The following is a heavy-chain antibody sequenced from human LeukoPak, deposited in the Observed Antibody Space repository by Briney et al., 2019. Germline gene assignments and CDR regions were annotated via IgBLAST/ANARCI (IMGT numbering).Heavy chain of an antibody. J-gene: IGHJ5*02. CDR2: IIPIFGTA. Sequence: GSSVKVSCKASGGTFSSYATSWVRQAPGQGLEWMGGIIPIFGTANYAQKFQGRVTITADKSTSTAYMELSSLRSEDTAVYYCATGSPDYDFWSGDGGWFDPWGQGTLVTVSS. D-gene: IGHD3-3*01. V-gene: IGHV1-69*06. CDR3: ATGSPDYDFWSGDGGWFDP. CDR1: GGTFSSYA.